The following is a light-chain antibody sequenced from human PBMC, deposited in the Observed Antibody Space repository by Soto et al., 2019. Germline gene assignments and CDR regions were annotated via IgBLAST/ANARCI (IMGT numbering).Light chain of an antibody. Sequence: EIVMTQSPATLSVSPGERATLSCRASQSLSSNLAWYQQKRGQAPSLLIYGASTRATGTPARFSGSGSGTEFTLTISSLQSEDFAVYYCQQYNNWPLTFGGGTKVEIK. CDR2: GAS. V-gene: IGKV3-15*01. CDR1: QSLSSN. CDR3: QQYNNWPLT. J-gene: IGKJ4*01.